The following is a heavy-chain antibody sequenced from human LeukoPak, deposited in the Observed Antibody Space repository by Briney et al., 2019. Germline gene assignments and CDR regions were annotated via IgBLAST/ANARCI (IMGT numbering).Heavy chain of an antibody. D-gene: IGHD1-26*01. CDR1: GFTFDDYA. J-gene: IGHJ4*02. CDR2: ISGDGGST. CDR3: ARREVGATLGD. Sequence: GSLRLSCAASGFTFDDYAMHWVRQAPGKGLEWVSLISGDGGSTYYADSVKGRFTISRDNAKNSLYLQMNSLRAEDTAVYYCARREVGATLGDWGQGTLVTVSS. V-gene: IGHV3-43*02.